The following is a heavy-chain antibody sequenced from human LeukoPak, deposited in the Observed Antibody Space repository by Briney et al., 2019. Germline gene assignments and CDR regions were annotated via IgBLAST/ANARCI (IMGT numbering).Heavy chain of an antibody. D-gene: IGHD3-16*01. CDR1: GFTFSSYA. J-gene: IGHJ4*02. CDR3: AKVSAVMIDY. CDR2: ISGSGGST. Sequence: GGSLRPSCAPSGFTFSSYAMSWVRQAPGKWLEWVSAISGSGGSTYYADSVKGRFTISRDNSKNTLYLQMNSLRAEDMAVYYCAKVSAVMIDYWGQGTLVTVSS. V-gene: IGHV3-23*01.